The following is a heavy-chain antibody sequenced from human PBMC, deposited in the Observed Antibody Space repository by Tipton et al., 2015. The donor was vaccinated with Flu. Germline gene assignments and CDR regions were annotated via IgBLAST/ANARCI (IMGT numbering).Heavy chain of an antibody. CDR1: GGSFSGHY. CDR3: ARRDYSNYVSEPKNWFDP. V-gene: IGHV4-34*01. CDR2: INHSGSP. J-gene: IGHJ5*02. D-gene: IGHD4-11*01. Sequence: LRLSCAVYGGSFSGHYWSWIRRPPGKGLEWIGEINHSGSPKYNPSLKSRVTISVDASKNQFTLRLSSVTAADTALYYCARRDYSNYVSEPKNWFDPWGQGTLVTVSS.